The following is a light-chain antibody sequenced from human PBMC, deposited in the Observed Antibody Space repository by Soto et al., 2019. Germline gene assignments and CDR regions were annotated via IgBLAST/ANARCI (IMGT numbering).Light chain of an antibody. Sequence: DIQMTQSPYSLSASVGDRVTITCQASQDISNYLNWYQQKPGKAPKLLIYDASNLETGVPSRFNVSGSGTDFTFTISSLQPEDIASYYCPQYDNPWGFTFRPRTKVDIK. V-gene: IGKV1-33*01. CDR2: DAS. CDR3: PQYDNPWGFT. CDR1: QDISNY. J-gene: IGKJ3*01.